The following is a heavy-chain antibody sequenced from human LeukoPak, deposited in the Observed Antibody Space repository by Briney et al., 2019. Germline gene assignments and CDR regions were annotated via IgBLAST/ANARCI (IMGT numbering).Heavy chain of an antibody. CDR1: GGFPGSGGSS. Sequence: SQTMSLTRAVFGGFPGSGGSSWSWIRQTPGKGLEWIGYIYHSRSTYYNPSLKSRVTISVDRSKDQYSLKLSSVTAADTAMYFGVRVDTAMMDYWGQVTLGTVS. CDR3: VRVDTAMMDY. J-gene: IGHJ4*02. CDR2: IYHSRST. V-gene: IGHV4-30-2*01. D-gene: IGHD5-18*01.